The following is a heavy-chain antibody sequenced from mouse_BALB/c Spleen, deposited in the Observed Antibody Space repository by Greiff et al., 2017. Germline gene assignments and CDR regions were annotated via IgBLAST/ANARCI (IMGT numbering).Heavy chain of an antibody. D-gene: IGHD2-14*01. CDR1: GYTFTSYW. Sequence: QVQLKQSGAELAKPGASVKMSCKASGYTFTSYWMHWVKQRPGQGLEWIGYINPSTGYTEYNQKFKDKATLTADKSSSTAYMQLSSLTSEDSAVYYCAIRYDGMDYWGQGTSVTVSS. CDR3: AIRYDGMDY. V-gene: IGHV1-7*01. CDR2: INPSTGYT. J-gene: IGHJ4*01.